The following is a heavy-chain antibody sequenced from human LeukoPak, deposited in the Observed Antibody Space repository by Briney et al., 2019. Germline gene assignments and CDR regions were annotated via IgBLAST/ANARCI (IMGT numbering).Heavy chain of an antibody. V-gene: IGHV1-46*01. Sequence: ASVKVSCKAFGYTFTSYYMHWVRQAPGQGLEWMGIINPSGGGRSYAQKFQGRVTMTRDMSTSTVYMELSSLRSEDTAVYYCARVLVSVFEYSSSSGHDVFEIWGQGTMVTVSS. J-gene: IGHJ3*02. CDR2: INPSGGGR. CDR3: ARVLVSVFEYSSSSGHDVFEI. D-gene: IGHD6-6*01. CDR1: GYTFTSYY.